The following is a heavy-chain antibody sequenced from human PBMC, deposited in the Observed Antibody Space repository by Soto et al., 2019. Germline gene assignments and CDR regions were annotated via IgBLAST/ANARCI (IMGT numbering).Heavy chain of an antibody. D-gene: IGHD2-8*01. V-gene: IGHV3-48*02. CDR1: GFTFSSCS. J-gene: IGHJ4*02. CDR3: EKYCSSDVCFDY. CDR2: ISGSGDTK. Sequence: EVQLVESGGGLVQPGGSLRLSCASSGFTFSSCSMNWFRQAPGKGLEWVSFISGSGDTKYYADSVKGRFTISRDNAKNSLYLQMSSLRDEDTDVYYCEKYCSSDVCFDYWGQGTLVTVSS.